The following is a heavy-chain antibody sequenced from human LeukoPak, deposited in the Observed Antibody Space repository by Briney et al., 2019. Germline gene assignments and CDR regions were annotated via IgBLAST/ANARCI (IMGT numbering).Heavy chain of an antibody. CDR3: ARVPLGATTSYYYYGMDV. Sequence: GGSLRLSCVASGFTLSTFWMTWVRQAPGKGLEWVAVIWYDGSNKYYADSVKGRFTISRDNSKNTLYLQMNSLRAEDTAVYYCARVPLGATTSYYYYGMDVWGQGTTVTVSS. CDR2: IWYDGSNK. J-gene: IGHJ6*02. V-gene: IGHV3-33*08. CDR1: GFTLSTFW. D-gene: IGHD1-26*01.